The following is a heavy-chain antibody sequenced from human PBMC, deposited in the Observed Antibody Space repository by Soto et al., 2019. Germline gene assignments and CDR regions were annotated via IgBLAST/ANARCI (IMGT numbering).Heavy chain of an antibody. Sequence: SETLSFTCTVSGGSISSYYWSWIRQPPGKGLEWIGYIYYSGSTNYNPSLKSRVTISVDTSKNQFSLKLSSVTAADTAVYYCARDRPYYYGSGSYPYYYGMDVWGQGTTVTVSS. V-gene: IGHV4-59*01. CDR3: ARDRPYYYGSGSYPYYYGMDV. CDR2: IYYSGST. CDR1: GGSISSYY. J-gene: IGHJ6*02. D-gene: IGHD3-10*01.